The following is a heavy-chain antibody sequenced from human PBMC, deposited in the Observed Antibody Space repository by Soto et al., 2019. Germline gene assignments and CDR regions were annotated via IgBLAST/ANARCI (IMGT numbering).Heavy chain of an antibody. CDR2: IYHSGST. D-gene: IGHD2-15*01. V-gene: IGHV4-4*02. Sequence: SETLSLTCAVSGGSISSSNWWSWVRQPPGKGLEWIGEIYHSGSTNYNPSLKSRVTISVDTSKNQFSLKLSSVTAADTAVYYCARAWGYCSGGSCQGWFDPWGQGTLVTVSS. CDR3: ARAWGYCSGGSCQGWFDP. J-gene: IGHJ5*02. CDR1: GGSISSSNW.